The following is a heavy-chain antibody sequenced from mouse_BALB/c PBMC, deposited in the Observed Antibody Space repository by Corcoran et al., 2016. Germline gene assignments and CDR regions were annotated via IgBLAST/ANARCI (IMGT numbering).Heavy chain of an antibody. Sequence: EVQLQQSGPELVKPGASVKMSCKASGYTFTSYVMHWVKQKPGQGLEWIGYFYPYDDGTRYNEKFKGKATLTSDKSSRTAYMELSSLTSEDSAVYYCAREVPGGNPLDYWGQAPLSQSPQ. D-gene: IGHD2-1*01. CDR1: GYTFTSYV. CDR3: AREVPGGNPLDY. J-gene: IGHJ2*01. V-gene: IGHV1S136*01. CDR2: FYPYDDGT.